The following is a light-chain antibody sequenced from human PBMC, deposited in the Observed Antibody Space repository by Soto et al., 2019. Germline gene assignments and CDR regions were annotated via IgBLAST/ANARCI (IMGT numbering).Light chain of an antibody. Sequence: DIQMTQSPTSLSASVGDRVTITCRASQDIRNCVAWYQQKPGKAPKLLIYAASTLQSGVPSRFSGSGSGTDFTLTINSLQPDDVATYSCQKYSSVPVFGPGTKVEIK. J-gene: IGKJ3*01. CDR2: AAS. CDR1: QDIRNC. CDR3: QKYSSVPV. V-gene: IGKV1-27*01.